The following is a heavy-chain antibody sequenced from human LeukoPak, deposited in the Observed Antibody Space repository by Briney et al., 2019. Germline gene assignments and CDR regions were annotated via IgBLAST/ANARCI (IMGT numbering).Heavy chain of an antibody. J-gene: IGHJ4*02. CDR3: ATSGYSGYGIDY. CDR2: IKQDGSDT. D-gene: IGHD5-12*01. V-gene: IGHV3-7*03. Sequence: GGSLRLSCAVSGFTFSSYWMTWVRQAPGKGLEWVANIKQDGSDTYSVDSVKGRFTISRDNAKNSLYLEMNSLRVEDTAVYYCATSGYSGYGIDYWGQGTLVAVFS. CDR1: GFTFSSYW.